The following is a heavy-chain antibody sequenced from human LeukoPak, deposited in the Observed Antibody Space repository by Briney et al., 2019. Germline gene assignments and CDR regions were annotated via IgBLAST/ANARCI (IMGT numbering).Heavy chain of an antibody. V-gene: IGHV1-46*01. CDR2: INPSGGST. Sequence: ASVKVSCKASGYTLTNYYMHWVRQAPGQGLEWMGIINPSGGSTSYAQKFQGRVTMTRDTSTSVYMELSSLRSEDTAVYYCARDWYSGSYYGMDVWGQGTTVTVSS. CDR3: ARDWYSGSYYGMDV. D-gene: IGHD1-26*01. J-gene: IGHJ6*02. CDR1: GYTLTNYY.